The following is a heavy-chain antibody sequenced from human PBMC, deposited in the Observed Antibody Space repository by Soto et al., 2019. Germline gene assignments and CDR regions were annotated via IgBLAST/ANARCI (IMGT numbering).Heavy chain of an antibody. D-gene: IGHD3-10*01. J-gene: IGHJ5*02. V-gene: IGHV1-3*05. Sequence: QVQLVQSGAEEKKPGASVKVSCKASGYTFSDYAIHWVRQAPGQRPEWMGWINAGNGNTKYSQKFQGRVTITRDTAASTDYMELSSLRSEDTAVYYCARGTPVWFDPWVQGTLVTVSS. CDR1: GYTFSDYA. CDR2: INAGNGNT. CDR3: ARGTPVWFDP.